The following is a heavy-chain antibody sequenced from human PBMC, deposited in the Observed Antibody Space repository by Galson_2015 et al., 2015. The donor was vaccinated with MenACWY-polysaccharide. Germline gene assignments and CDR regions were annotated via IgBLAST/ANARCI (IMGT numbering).Heavy chain of an antibody. Sequence: SLRLSCAASGFTFSSYAMRWVRQAPGKGLEWVSDISGSGGSTYYADSVKGRFTISRDNSKNTLYLQMNSLRAEDTAVYYCAKFPQGVAALGGLDYWGQGTLVTVSS. CDR1: GFTFSSYA. CDR3: AKFPQGVAALGGLDY. V-gene: IGHV3-23*01. CDR2: ISGSGGST. D-gene: IGHD6-19*01. J-gene: IGHJ4*02.